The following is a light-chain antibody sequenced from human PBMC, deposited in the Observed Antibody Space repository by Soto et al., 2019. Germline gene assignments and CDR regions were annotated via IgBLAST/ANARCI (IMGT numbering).Light chain of an antibody. J-gene: IGLJ1*01. V-gene: IGLV2-11*01. CDR1: SSDVGRYSY. CDR2: DVS. CDR3: CSYAGTYPGV. Sequence: SVLTQPRSVSGSPGQSVSISCTGTSSDVGRYSYVSWYQQHPGKAPKLMIYDVSERPSGVPDRFSGSKSGNTASLTISGLQAEDEADYYCCSYAGTYPGVFGNGTKATV.